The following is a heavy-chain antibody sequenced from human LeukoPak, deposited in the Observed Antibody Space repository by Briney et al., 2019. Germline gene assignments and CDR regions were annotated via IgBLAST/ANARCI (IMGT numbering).Heavy chain of an antibody. Sequence: SETLSLTCTVSGGSISSYYWSWIRQPPGKGLEWIGYIYYSGSTYYNPSLKSRVTISVDTSKNQFSLKLTSVTAADTAVYYCARQYNSSSGNWFDPWGQGTLVTVSS. CDR3: ARQYNSSSGNWFDP. CDR1: GGSISSYY. V-gene: IGHV4-59*01. J-gene: IGHJ5*02. D-gene: IGHD6-6*01. CDR2: IYYSGST.